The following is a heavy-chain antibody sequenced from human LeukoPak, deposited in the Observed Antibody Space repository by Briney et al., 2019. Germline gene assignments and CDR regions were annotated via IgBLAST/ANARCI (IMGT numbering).Heavy chain of an antibody. D-gene: IGHD2-15*01. CDR2: IYYTGST. CDR3: ARNYLYCSGGSCYWLPFDY. CDR1: GGSFSGYY. J-gene: IGHJ4*02. Sequence: SETLSLTCAVYGGSFSGYYWSWIRQPPGKGLEWIGYIYYTGSTNYNPSLKSRVTISMDTSKNQFSLNLSSVTAADTAVYYCARNYLYCSGGSCYWLPFDYWGQGTLVTVSS. V-gene: IGHV4-59*01.